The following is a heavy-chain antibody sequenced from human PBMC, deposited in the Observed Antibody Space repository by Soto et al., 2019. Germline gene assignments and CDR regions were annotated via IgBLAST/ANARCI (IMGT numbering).Heavy chain of an antibody. D-gene: IGHD6-13*01. CDR2: ISSSSSTI. V-gene: IGHV3-48*01. Sequence: GGSLRLSCAAPGFTFSSYCMSWVRQAPGKGLEWVSYISSSSSTIYYADSVKGRFTISRDNAKNSLYLQMNSLRAEDTAVYYCARHPERIAEIGWFDPWGQGTLVTVS. J-gene: IGHJ5*02. CDR1: GFTFSSYC. CDR3: ARHPERIAEIGWFDP.